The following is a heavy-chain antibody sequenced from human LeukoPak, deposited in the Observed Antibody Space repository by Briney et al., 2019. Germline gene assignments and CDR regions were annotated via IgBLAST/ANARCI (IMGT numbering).Heavy chain of an antibody. Sequence: PSETLSLTCTVSGGSISSTSYCWGWIRQPPGKGLEWIGNIYYSGTTYYNPSLKSRVPISVDTSKNQFSLKLTSVTAADTAVYYCAIYSTSSGWFDPWGQGTLVTVSS. V-gene: IGHV4-39*01. CDR2: IYYSGTT. D-gene: IGHD6-6*01. CDR1: GGSISSTSYC. CDR3: AIYSTSSGWFDP. J-gene: IGHJ5*02.